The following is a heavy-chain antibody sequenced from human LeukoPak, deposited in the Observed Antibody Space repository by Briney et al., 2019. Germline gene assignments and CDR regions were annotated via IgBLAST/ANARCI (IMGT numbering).Heavy chain of an antibody. J-gene: IGHJ4*02. CDR3: ARVIDVAAAGYFDS. V-gene: IGHV4-59*08. CDR2: IFRIGSS. D-gene: IGHD6-13*01. CDR1: GGSISSYC. Sequence: SETLSLTCTVSGGSISSYCWSWIREPPGKGLEWIGTIFRIGSSYFNPSLKSRVTISVDTSKNQFSLKLSSVTAADTALYYCARVIDVAAAGYFDSWGQGTQVTVSS.